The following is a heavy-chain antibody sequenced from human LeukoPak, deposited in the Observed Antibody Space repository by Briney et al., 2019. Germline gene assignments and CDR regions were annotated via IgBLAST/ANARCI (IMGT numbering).Heavy chain of an antibody. J-gene: IGHJ5*02. CDR3: AISNPKAVAGTKGDNWFDP. CDR1: GGSLSGYY. D-gene: IGHD6-19*01. CDR2: IYHSGST. V-gene: IGHV4-34*01. Sequence: SETLSLTCALYGGSLSGYYWSWGRQPPGKGLEWIGEIYHSGSTNYNPSLKSRVTISVDTSKNQFSLKLSSVTAADTAVYYCAISNPKAVAGTKGDNWFDPWGQGTLVTVSS.